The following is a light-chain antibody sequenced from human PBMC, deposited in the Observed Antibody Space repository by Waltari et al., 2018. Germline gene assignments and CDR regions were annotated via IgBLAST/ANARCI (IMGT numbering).Light chain of an antibody. Sequence: DIMMTQSPDALTVSPGERATVNCKSSQSLLYRSNDKSYLAWFPQVPGQTPKLLIYWAATRDSGVPDRFIGSGSETDFTLTISSLQPEDAAVYYCQQYYTTPQTFGQGTKVEIK. CDR2: WAA. J-gene: IGKJ2*01. V-gene: IGKV4-1*01. CDR1: QSLLYRSNDKSY. CDR3: QQYYTTPQT.